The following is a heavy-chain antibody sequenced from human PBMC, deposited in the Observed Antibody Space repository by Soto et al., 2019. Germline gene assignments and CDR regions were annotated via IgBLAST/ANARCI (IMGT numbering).Heavy chain of an antibody. Sequence: QVQLQESGPGLVKPSGTLSLTCAVSGGSISSSNWWSWVRQPPGKGLEWIGEIYHSGSTNYNPSLKSRVTISVDKSKNQFSRKLSSVTAADTAVYYCARGVLLWFGALLWPGWFDPWGQGTLVTVSS. CDR3: ARGVLLWFGALLWPGWFDP. V-gene: IGHV4-4*02. CDR2: IYHSGST. J-gene: IGHJ5*02. CDR1: GGSISSSNW. D-gene: IGHD3-10*01.